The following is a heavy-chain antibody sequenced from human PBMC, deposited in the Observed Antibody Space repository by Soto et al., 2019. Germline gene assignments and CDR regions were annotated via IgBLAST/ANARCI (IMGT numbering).Heavy chain of an antibody. CDR3: ARRIKGHHGSGTDT. Sequence: PSETLSLTCTVSGGSISSSSYYWGWIRQPPGKGLEWIGSIYYSGSTYYNPSLKSRVTISVDTSKNQFSLKLSSVTAADTAVYYCARRIKGHHGSGTDTWGQGTLVNVSS. CDR1: GGSISSSSYY. V-gene: IGHV4-39*01. CDR2: IYYSGST. J-gene: IGHJ4*02. D-gene: IGHD3-10*01.